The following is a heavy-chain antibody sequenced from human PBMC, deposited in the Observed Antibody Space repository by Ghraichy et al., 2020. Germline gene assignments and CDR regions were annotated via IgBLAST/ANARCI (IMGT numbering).Heavy chain of an antibody. Sequence: LSLTCAASGFTFSSSWMSWVRQAPGKGLEWVATIKEDGSDKLYVDSVKGRFTISRDNAKSSLFLQMNSLRAEDTAVYYCARDFYGPRDYCGQGTLVTV. J-gene: IGHJ4*02. CDR2: IKEDGSDK. V-gene: IGHV3-7*03. CDR1: GFTFSSSW. CDR3: ARDFYGPRDY. D-gene: IGHD2/OR15-2a*01.